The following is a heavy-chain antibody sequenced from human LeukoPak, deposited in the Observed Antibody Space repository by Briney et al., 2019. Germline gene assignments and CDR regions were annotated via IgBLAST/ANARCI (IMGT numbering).Heavy chain of an antibody. CDR1: GGSFSGYY. J-gene: IGHJ5*02. CDR2: INHSGST. D-gene: IGHD5-24*01. Sequence: SETLSLTCAVYGGSFSGYYWSWIRQPPGKGLEWIGEINHSGSTNYNPSLKSRVTISVDTSKNQFSLKLSSVTAADTAVYYCARGRRGWLQLRGTNLFDPWGPGTLVTVSP. V-gene: IGHV4-34*01. CDR3: ARGRRGWLQLRGTNLFDP.